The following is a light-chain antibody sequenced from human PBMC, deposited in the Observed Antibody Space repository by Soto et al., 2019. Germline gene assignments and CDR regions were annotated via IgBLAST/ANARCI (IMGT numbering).Light chain of an antibody. Sequence: EIVLTQSPATLSLFPGERATLSCRASQSLSSSLSRYQQKPVQAPRVLIYDTSSRATGIPARFSGSGSGTDFTLTISSLEPEDSAVYYCHQRSNWWTFGQGTKVDIK. CDR1: QSLSSS. V-gene: IGKV3-11*01. CDR3: HQRSNWWT. CDR2: DTS. J-gene: IGKJ1*01.